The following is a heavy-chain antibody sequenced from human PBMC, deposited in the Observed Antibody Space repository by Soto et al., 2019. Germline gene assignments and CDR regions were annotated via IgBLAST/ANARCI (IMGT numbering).Heavy chain of an antibody. CDR1: GGSFSGYY. CDR2: INHSGST. Sequence: SETLSLTCAVYGGSFSGYYWSWIRQPPGKGLEWIGEINHSGSTNYNPSLKSRVTISVDTSKNQFSLKLSSVTAADTAVYYCARPRSCSGGRCYYRSPFGYWGQGTLVTVSS. D-gene: IGHD2-15*01. V-gene: IGHV4-34*01. J-gene: IGHJ4*02. CDR3: ARPRSCSGGRCYYRSPFGY.